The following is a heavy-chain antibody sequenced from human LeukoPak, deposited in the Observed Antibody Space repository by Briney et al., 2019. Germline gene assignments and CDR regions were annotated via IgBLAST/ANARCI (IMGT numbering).Heavy chain of an antibody. Sequence: ASVKVSCKASGYNFPSHGIGWVRQAPGQGLEWMGWISVDIGNTNYAQRLQGRVTTTTDTSTTTAYMELTSLTSDDTAVYYCARDRSGYCGGTSCLLFDYWGQGTLVTVSS. CDR3: ARDRSGYCGGTSCLLFDY. D-gene: IGHD2-15*01. CDR2: ISVDIGNT. CDR1: GYNFPSHG. J-gene: IGHJ4*02. V-gene: IGHV1-18*01.